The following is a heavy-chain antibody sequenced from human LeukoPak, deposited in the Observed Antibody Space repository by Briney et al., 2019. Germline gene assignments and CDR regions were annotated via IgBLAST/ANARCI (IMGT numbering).Heavy chain of an antibody. CDR3: ARVGRWELLDAFDI. CDR2: IYTSGST. CDR1: GGSTSSYY. J-gene: IGHJ3*02. Sequence: PSETLSLTCTVSGGSTSSYYWSWIRQPAGKGLEWIGRIYTSGSTNYNPSLKSRVTMSVDTSKNQFSLKLSSVTAADTAVYYCARVGRWELLDAFDIWGQGTMVTVSS. V-gene: IGHV4-4*07. D-gene: IGHD1-26*01.